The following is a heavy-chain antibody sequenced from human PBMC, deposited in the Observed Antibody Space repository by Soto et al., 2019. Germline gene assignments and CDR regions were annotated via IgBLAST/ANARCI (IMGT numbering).Heavy chain of an antibody. CDR3: ARNIRGGMDV. J-gene: IGHJ6*02. CDR1: GASMGSYY. Sequence: SETLSLTCTVSGASMGSYYWSWIRQPPGKGLEWIGYSYYSGSTDYNPSLKGRVTISVDKSKNQFSLKLTSVTAADTAVYYCARNIRGGMDVWGQGTTVTVSS. V-gene: IGHV4-59*12. CDR2: SYYSGST.